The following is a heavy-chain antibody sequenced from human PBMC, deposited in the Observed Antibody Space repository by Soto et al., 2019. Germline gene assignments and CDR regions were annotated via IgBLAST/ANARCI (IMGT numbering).Heavy chain of an antibody. Sequence: SETLSLTCTVSGDSISRSYWSWIRQSPGKGLEWIGHIYDSGDTDYNPSLKSRVAISVDTSKNQFSLKLRSVTAADTAIYYCARVSRHVVPADYNWFDPWGPGTLVTVSS. CDR1: GDSISRSY. CDR3: ARVSRHVVPADYNWFDP. V-gene: IGHV4-59*01. D-gene: IGHD2-2*01. CDR2: IYDSGDT. J-gene: IGHJ5*02.